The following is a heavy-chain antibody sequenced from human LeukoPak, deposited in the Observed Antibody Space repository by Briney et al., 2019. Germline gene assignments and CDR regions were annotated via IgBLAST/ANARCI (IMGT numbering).Heavy chain of an antibody. J-gene: IGHJ4*02. CDR2: ISGSGGST. CDR1: GFTFSSYA. D-gene: IGHD2-15*01. CDR3: AKDGPPIVVVVAATPGYFDS. V-gene: IGHV3-23*01. Sequence: PGGSLRLSCAASGFTFSSYAMSWVRQAPGKGLEWVSAISGSGGSTYYADSVKGRFTISRDNSKNTLYLQMNSLRAEDTAVYYCAKDGPPIVVVVAATPGYFDSWGQGTLVTVSS.